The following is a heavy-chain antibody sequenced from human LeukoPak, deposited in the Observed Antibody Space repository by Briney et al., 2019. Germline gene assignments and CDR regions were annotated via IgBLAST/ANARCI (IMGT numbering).Heavy chain of an antibody. CDR2: TYYRSKWYN. CDR1: GDSVSSNSAA. CDR3: ARGNEETNYDFWSGYYSYFDY. D-gene: IGHD3-3*01. J-gene: IGHJ4*02. V-gene: IGHV6-1*01. Sequence: SQTLSLTCAISGDSVSSNSAAWNWIRQSPSRGLEWLGRTYYRSKWYNDYAVSVKSRITINPDTSKNQFSLQLNSVTPEDTAVYYCARGNEETNYDFWSGYYSYFDYWGQGTLVTVSS.